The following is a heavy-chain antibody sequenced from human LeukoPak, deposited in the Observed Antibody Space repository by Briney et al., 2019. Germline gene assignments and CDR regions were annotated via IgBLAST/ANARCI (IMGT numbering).Heavy chain of an antibody. V-gene: IGHV3-74*01. D-gene: IGHD3-22*01. J-gene: IGHJ1*01. CDR3: AAYDSSGYSRKYFQH. CDR1: GLTFSSYW. CDR2: INSGGSSI. Sequence: GGSLRLSGAASGLTFSSYWMHWVRQGPGMGLVWVSRINSGGSSISYADSVKGRFTISRDNAKNTLYLQMNSLRAEDTAVYYCAAYDSSGYSRKYFQHWGQGTLVTVSS.